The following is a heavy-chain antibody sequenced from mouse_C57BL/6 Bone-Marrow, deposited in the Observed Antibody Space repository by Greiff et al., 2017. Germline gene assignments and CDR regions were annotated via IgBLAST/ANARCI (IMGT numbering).Heavy chain of an antibody. Sequence: VQLQQSGPELVKPGASVKISCKASGYTFTDYYMNWVKQSHGQSLEWIGDINPNNGGTSYNQKFKGKATLTVDKSSSTAYMELRSLTSEDSAVXYCAREGLNYFDYWGQGTTLTVSA. CDR3: AREGLNYFDY. CDR1: GYTFTDYY. CDR2: INPNNGGT. D-gene: IGHD1-3*01. V-gene: IGHV1-26*01. J-gene: IGHJ2*01.